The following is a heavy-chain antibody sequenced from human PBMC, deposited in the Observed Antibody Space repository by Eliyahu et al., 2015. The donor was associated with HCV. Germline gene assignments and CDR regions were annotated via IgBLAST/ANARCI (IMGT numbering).Heavy chain of an antibody. Sequence: QVQLVQSGAEVKKPGASVKVSCQASGYTFTNYFIHWVRQAPGQGLEWMGRINTFDGTTTYPQKFHGRVSMTRDTSTNTVYMDLTSLRSDDTALYFCCRRVSGYGDYDHWGQGTLVTVSS. CDR1: GYTFTNYF. D-gene: IGHD4-17*01. J-gene: IGHJ5*02. V-gene: IGHV1-46*01. CDR3: CRRVSGYGDYDH. CDR2: INTFDGTT.